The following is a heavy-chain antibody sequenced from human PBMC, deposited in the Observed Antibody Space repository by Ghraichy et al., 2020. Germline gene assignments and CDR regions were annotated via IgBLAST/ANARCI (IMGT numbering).Heavy chain of an antibody. CDR1: GGSINNYY. CDR3: AREVSYSSSYYFDY. Sequence: SETLSLTCTVSGGSINNYYWSWIRQPAGKGLEWIGRIYSSGSTDYSPSLKSRITMSVDTSRSQFSLKLSSVTAADTAVYYCAREVSYSSSYYFDYWGQGTLFTVSS. D-gene: IGHD6-6*01. J-gene: IGHJ4*02. CDR2: IYSSGST. V-gene: IGHV4-4*07.